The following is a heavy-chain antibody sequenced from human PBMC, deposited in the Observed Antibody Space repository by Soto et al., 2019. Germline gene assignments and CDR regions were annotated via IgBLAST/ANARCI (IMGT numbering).Heavy chain of an antibody. Sequence: GGSLRLSCAASGFTVSSNYMSWVRQAPGKGLEWVSVIYSGGSTYYADSVKGRFTISRDNSKNTLYLQMDSLRAEDTAVYYCAISPASNYDILTGPHYWGQGTLVTVSS. CDR3: AISPASNYDILTGPHY. V-gene: IGHV3-66*01. J-gene: IGHJ4*02. CDR2: IYSGGST. D-gene: IGHD3-9*01. CDR1: GFTVSSNY.